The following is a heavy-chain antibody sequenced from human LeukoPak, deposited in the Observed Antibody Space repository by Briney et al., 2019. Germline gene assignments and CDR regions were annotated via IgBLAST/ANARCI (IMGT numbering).Heavy chain of an antibody. CDR3: ARDGNGWYPNWFDP. V-gene: IGHV3-23*01. Sequence: GGSLRLSCAASGFTFSSYAMGWVRQAPGKGLEWVSAISGSGGSTYYADSVKGRFTISRDNSKNTLYLQMNSLRAEDTAVYYCARDGNGWYPNWFDPWGQGTLVTVSS. J-gene: IGHJ5*02. CDR2: ISGSGGST. CDR1: GFTFSSYA. D-gene: IGHD6-19*01.